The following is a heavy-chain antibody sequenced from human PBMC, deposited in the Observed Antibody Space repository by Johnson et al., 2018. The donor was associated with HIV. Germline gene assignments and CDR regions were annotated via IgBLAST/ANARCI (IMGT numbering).Heavy chain of an antibody. CDR1: GFTFSYYA. J-gene: IGHJ3*02. CDR2: ISYDGSNK. Sequence: QVQLVESGGGVVQPGRSLRLSCAASGFTFSYYAMHWVRQVPGKGLEWVAVISYDGSNKYYADSVKGRFTISRDNSKNTLYLQMKSLRAEDTAVYYCATELLRTEHDAFDIWGQGTMVTVSS. D-gene: IGHD3-10*01. V-gene: IGHV3-30-3*01. CDR3: ATELLRTEHDAFDI.